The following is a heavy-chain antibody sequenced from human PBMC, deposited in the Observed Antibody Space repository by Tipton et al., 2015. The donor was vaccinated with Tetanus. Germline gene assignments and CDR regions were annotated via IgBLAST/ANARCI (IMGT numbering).Heavy chain of an antibody. CDR2: IYYNGNT. CDR3: ARRFYDSSGYSFDI. D-gene: IGHD3-22*01. CDR1: NGSVSSSLYC. V-gene: IGHV4-39*01. Sequence: TLSLTCTVSNGSVSSSLYCWAWVRQSPGRGLEWIGTIYYNGNTYYNPSLKSRVTISVDTSKNQFSLKLTSVTAADTAVYYCARRFYDSSGYSFDIWGQGTMVTASS. J-gene: IGHJ3*02.